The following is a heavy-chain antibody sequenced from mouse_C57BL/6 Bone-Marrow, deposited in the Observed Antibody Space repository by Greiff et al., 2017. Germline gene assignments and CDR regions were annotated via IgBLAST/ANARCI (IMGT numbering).Heavy chain of an antibody. J-gene: IGHJ4*01. CDR3: ARYGAYAMDD. D-gene: IGHD1-2*01. V-gene: IGHV1-64*01. CDR1: GYTFTSYW. CDR2: IHPNSGST. Sequence: QVQLQQSGAELVKPGASVKLSCKASGYTFTSYWMHWVKQRPGQGLEWIGMIHPNSGSTNYNEKFKSKATLTVDKSSSTAYIQLSSLTSADSAVYYCARYGAYAMDDWGQGTSVTVSS.